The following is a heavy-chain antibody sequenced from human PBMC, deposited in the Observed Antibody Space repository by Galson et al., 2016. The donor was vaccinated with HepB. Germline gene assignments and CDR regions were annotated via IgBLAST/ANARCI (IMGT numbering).Heavy chain of an antibody. V-gene: IGHV4-34*01. J-gene: IGHJ5*02. D-gene: IGHD2-2*01. CDR2: IYHTGTS. CDR1: GFTFSDYY. CDR3: ARAAIIPGARMVFDP. Sequence: LRLSCAASGFTFSDYYMSWIRQAPGKGLEWIGEIYHTGTSNNNPFLSSRFTLSVDKSRNQFSLNLTSVTAADTAVYYCARAAIIPGARMVFDPWGQGILVTVSS.